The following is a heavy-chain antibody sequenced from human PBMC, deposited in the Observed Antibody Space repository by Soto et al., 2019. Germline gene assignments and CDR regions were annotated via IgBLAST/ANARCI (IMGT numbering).Heavy chain of an antibody. V-gene: IGHV4-31*03. CDR2: IYSSGST. J-gene: IGHJ6*03. Sequence: LSLTCTVSGGSISSGGYYWSWIRQHPGKGLEWIGYIYSSGSTYYNPSLKSRVTISVDTSKNQFPLKLSSVTAADTAVYYCARQGYCSGGSCLWSGSFYYYYMDVWGKGTKVTVSS. CDR1: GGSISSGGYY. CDR3: ARQGYCSGGSCLWSGSFYYYYMDV. D-gene: IGHD2-15*01.